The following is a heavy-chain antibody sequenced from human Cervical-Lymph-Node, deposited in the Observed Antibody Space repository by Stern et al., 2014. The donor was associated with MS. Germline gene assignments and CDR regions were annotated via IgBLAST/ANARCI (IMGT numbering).Heavy chain of an antibody. J-gene: IGHJ5*02. CDR2: IRSKTNNYAT. CDR3: RRQGSFTPGKTEES. Sequence: EVQLVESGGGLVQPGGSLKLSCAASGFTFSGSAMHWVRQASGKGLEWVGRIRSKTNNYATTYAASVKGRFTISRDDSKNTAYLQMNSLKTEDTAVYYCRRQGSFTPGKTEESWGQGTLVTVSS. D-gene: IGHD1-1*01. CDR1: GFTFSGSA. V-gene: IGHV3-73*02.